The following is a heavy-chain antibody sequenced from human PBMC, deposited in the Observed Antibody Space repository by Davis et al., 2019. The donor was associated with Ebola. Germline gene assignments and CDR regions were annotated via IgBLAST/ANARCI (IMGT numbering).Heavy chain of an antibody. CDR2: ISSSGSTI. CDR1: GFTFSDYY. J-gene: IGHJ4*02. V-gene: IGHV3-11*01. CDR3: AKARSSWTPFDY. D-gene: IGHD6-13*01. Sequence: GGSLRLSCAASGFTFSDYYMSWIRQAPGKGLEWVSYISSSGSTIYYADSVKGRFTISRDNSKNTLYLQMNSLRVDDTAVYYCAKARSSWTPFDYWGQGTLVTVSS.